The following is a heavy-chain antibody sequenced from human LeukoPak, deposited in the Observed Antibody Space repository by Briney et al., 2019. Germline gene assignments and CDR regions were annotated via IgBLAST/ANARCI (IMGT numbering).Heavy chain of an antibody. CDR3: ARITNWGFDY. V-gene: IGHV3-11*03. Sequence: GGSLRLSCAASGFTFSDYYMTWIRQAPGKGLEWVSYISSSSSYTKYADSVNGRFTISRDTAKNSLYLQMNSLRAEDTAVYYCARITNWGFDYWGQGTLVTVSS. CDR1: GFTFSDYY. CDR2: ISSSSSYT. D-gene: IGHD7-27*01. J-gene: IGHJ4*02.